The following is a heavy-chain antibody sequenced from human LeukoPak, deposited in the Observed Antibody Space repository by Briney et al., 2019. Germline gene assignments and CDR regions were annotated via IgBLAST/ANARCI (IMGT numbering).Heavy chain of an antibody. V-gene: IGHV1-2*02. D-gene: IGHD3-10*01. J-gene: IGHJ3*02. Sequence: ASVKVSCKASGYTFTGYYMHWVRQAPGQGLEWMGWIYPNSGGTNYAQKFQGRVTMTRDTSISTAYMELSRLRSDGTAVYYCARDGNGSGINDAFDIWGQGTMVTVSS. CDR3: ARDGNGSGINDAFDI. CDR2: IYPNSGGT. CDR1: GYTFTGYY.